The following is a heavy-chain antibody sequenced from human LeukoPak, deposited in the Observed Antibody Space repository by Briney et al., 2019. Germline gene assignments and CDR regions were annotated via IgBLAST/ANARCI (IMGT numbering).Heavy chain of an antibody. CDR1: GFSFNRFY. V-gene: IGHV3-64*04. J-gene: IGHJ4*02. CDR3: ANRICSSTSCPFDY. D-gene: IGHD2-2*01. Sequence: GGSLRLSCSASGFSFNRFYLHWVRQAPGKGLEFVSHISSNGATTYCADSVRGRFTISRDNSKNTLYLQMNSLRAEDTAVYYCANRICSSTSCPFDYWGQGTLVTVSS. CDR2: ISSNGATT.